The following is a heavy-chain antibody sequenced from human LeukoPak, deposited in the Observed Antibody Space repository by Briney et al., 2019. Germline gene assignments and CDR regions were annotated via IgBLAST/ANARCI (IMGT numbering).Heavy chain of an antibody. V-gene: IGHV3-21*01. Sequence: PGGSLRLSCAASGFTFSSYSMNWVRQAPGKGLEWVSSISSSSSYIYYADSVKGRFTISRDNAKNSLYLQMNSLRAEDTAVYYCATMSPGAVRGAPADYWGQGTLVTVSS. D-gene: IGHD3-10*01. CDR3: ATMSPGAVRGAPADY. J-gene: IGHJ4*02. CDR1: GFTFSSYS. CDR2: ISSSSSYI.